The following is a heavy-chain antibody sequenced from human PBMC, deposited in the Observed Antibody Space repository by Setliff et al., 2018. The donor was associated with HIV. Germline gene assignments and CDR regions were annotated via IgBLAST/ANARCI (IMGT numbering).Heavy chain of an antibody. Sequence: SETLSLTCAVSGYSISTAYYWGWIRQPPGKGLEWIGSVYHSGTTYYNSSLKSRVTISVDMSNNQFSLKVTSVTAADTAVYYCMRGRSITIFGVAYFDFWGQGTQVTVSS. J-gene: IGHJ4*02. D-gene: IGHD3-3*01. CDR2: VYHSGTT. V-gene: IGHV4-38-2*01. CDR1: GYSISTAYY. CDR3: MRGRSITIFGVAYFDF.